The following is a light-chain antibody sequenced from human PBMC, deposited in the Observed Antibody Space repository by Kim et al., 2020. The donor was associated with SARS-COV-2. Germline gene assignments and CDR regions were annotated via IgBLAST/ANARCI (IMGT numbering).Light chain of an antibody. V-gene: IGLV3-25*03. Sequence: SYELTQPPSVSVSPGQTARITCSGDALPKQYAYWYQQKPGQAPVLVLNKDIERPSGIPERFSGSGPGKTVTLTISGVQAETEAANNCQSADSRGLYLVFG. CDR2: KDI. CDR1: ALPKQY. J-gene: IGLJ2*01. CDR3: QSADSRGLYLV.